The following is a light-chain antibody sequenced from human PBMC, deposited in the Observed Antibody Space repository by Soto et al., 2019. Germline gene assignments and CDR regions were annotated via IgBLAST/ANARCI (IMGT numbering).Light chain of an antibody. Sequence: QSALTQPASVSGSPGQSITISCTGTSTDVGGYNDVSWYQHHPGKAPRLMIYDVSDRPSGVSNRFSGSKSGNTASLTISGLQAEDEADYYGSSYTTIDTLVFGGGTKVTVL. CDR1: STDVGGYND. J-gene: IGLJ2*01. CDR3: SSYTTIDTLV. V-gene: IGLV2-14*03. CDR2: DVS.